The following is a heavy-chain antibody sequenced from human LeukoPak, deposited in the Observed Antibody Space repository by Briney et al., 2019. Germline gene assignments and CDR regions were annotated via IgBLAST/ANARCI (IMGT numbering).Heavy chain of an antibody. J-gene: IGHJ4*02. Sequence: ASVKVSCKASGYTFTSYYMHWVREAPGQGLEWMGIINPSGGSTSYAQKFQGRVTMTRDTSTSTVYMELSSLRSEDTAVYYCARSYYYDSSAYSPDYWGQGTLVTVSS. CDR3: ARSYYYDSSAYSPDY. CDR2: INPSGGST. D-gene: IGHD3-22*01. CDR1: GYTFTSYY. V-gene: IGHV1-46*01.